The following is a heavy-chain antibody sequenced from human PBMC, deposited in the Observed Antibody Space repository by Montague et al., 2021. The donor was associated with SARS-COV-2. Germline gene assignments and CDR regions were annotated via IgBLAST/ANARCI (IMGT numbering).Heavy chain of an antibody. CDR3: ARAHSGSWAHLDN. V-gene: IGHV4-61*02. J-gene: IGHJ4*02. CDR1: GGSISSGSYY. CDR2: IYTSGTT. D-gene: IGHD5-12*01. Sequence: TRSLTCTVSGGSISSGSYYWSWIRQPAGKGLEWIGRIYTSGTTDYSFSLKSRVTMSVDTSKNQFSLKLTSVTAADTAVYYCARAHSGSWAHLDNWGQGSLVTVSS.